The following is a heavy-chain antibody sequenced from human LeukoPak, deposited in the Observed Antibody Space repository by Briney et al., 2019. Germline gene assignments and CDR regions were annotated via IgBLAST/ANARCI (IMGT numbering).Heavy chain of an antibody. D-gene: IGHD2-15*01. Sequence: GGSLRLSCAASGFTFSNAWMNWVRQAPGKGLEWVGFIRSKAYGGTTEYAASVKGRFTISRDDSKSIAYLQMNSLKTEDTAVYYCTRAHCSGGSCYSSWPYYFDYWGQGTLVTVSS. CDR3: TRAHCSGGSCYSSWPYYFDY. CDR1: GFTFSNAW. CDR2: IRSKAYGGTT. V-gene: IGHV3-49*04. J-gene: IGHJ4*02.